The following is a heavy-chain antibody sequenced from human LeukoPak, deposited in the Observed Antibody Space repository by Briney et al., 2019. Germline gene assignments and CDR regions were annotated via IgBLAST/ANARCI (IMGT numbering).Heavy chain of an antibody. V-gene: IGHV1-69*13. Sequence: ASVKASCKAFGGTFSSYAITWLRQAPGQGLEWMGVIIPTFGTTRYAQKFLGRVTITADESTSTDYMELSNLRSEDTAVYYCATSDSDYDREHYKCFDPWGQGTLVTVSS. J-gene: IGHJ5*02. CDR1: GGTFSSYA. CDR2: IIPTFGTT. D-gene: IGHD5-12*01. CDR3: ATSDSDYDREHYKCFDP.